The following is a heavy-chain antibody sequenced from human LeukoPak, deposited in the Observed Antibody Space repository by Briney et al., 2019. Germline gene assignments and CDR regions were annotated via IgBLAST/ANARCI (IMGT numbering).Heavy chain of an antibody. CDR3: PKQSYASGWNPFDY. Sequence: GGSLRLSCAASGFTFSSYAMSWVRQAPGKELEWVSTVSGGGVTTYYADSAKGRFTISRDNSKNTLYLQMNSLTAEDTAVYYCPKQSYASGWNPFDYWGQGILVTVSS. CDR2: VSGGGVTT. V-gene: IGHV3-23*01. CDR1: GFTFSSYA. J-gene: IGHJ4*02. D-gene: IGHD6-19*01.